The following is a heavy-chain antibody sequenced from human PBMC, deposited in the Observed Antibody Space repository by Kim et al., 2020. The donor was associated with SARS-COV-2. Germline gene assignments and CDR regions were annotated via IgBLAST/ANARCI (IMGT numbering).Heavy chain of an antibody. V-gene: IGHV3-30*18. Sequence: GGSLRLSCAASGFTLSSYGMHWVRQAPGKGLEWVAVISYDGSNKNYADSVKGRFTISRDNSKNTLYLQMNSLRAEDTAVYYCAKDLVRGYSYGWSYYYYGMDVWGPGTTVTVSS. J-gene: IGHJ6*02. D-gene: IGHD5-18*01. CDR1: GFTLSSYG. CDR3: AKDLVRGYSYGWSYYYYGMDV. CDR2: ISYDGSNK.